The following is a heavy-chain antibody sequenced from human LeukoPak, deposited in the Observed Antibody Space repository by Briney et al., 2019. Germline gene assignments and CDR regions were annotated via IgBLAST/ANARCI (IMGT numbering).Heavy chain of an antibody. CDR3: AKDWHYSTVTTGFDY. D-gene: IGHD4-17*01. J-gene: IGHJ4*02. Sequence: GGSLRLSCAASGFTFSSYAMSWVRQAPGKGLEWVSAISGSGGSTYYADSVKGRFTISRDNSKNTLYLQMNSLRAEDTAVYYCAKDWHYSTVTTGFDYWGQGTLVTVSS. CDR2: ISGSGGST. CDR1: GFTFSSYA. V-gene: IGHV3-23*01.